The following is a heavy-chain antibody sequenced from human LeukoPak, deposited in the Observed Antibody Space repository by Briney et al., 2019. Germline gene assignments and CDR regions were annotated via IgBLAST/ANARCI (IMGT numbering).Heavy chain of an antibody. Sequence: GGSLRLSCAVSGFTFSSYSMTWVRQAPGKGLEWVSYISSSSSTIYYADTVKGRFTISRDNAKNSLYLQMNSLRAEDTAVYYCACAGDYDSSGYLFDYWGQGTLITVSS. V-gene: IGHV3-48*04. CDR1: GFTFSSYS. CDR2: ISSSSSTI. D-gene: IGHD3-22*01. J-gene: IGHJ4*02. CDR3: ACAGDYDSSGYLFDY.